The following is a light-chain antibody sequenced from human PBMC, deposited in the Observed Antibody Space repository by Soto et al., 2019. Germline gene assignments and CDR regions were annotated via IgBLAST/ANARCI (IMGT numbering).Light chain of an antibody. CDR2: GAA. CDR1: QSVSSTY. CDR3: QQYGSSPPT. J-gene: IGKJ2*01. V-gene: IGKV3-20*01. Sequence: EIVLTQSPGTLSLSPGERATLSCRASQSVSSTYFAWYQQKPGQALSLLIYGAASRATGIPDRFSGSGSGTDFTLTISRLEPEDFAVYYCQQYGSSPPTFGQGTKLEIK.